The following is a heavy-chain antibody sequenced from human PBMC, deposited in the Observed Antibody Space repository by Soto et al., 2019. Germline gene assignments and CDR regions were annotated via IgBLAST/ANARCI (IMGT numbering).Heavy chain of an antibody. Sequence: PSETLSLTCTVSGGSISSSSYYWGWIRQPPGKGLEWIGSIYYSGSTYYNPSLKSRVTISVDTSKNQFSLKLSSVTAADTAVYYCARDLDYGDYDSTNDYWGQGALVTVSS. D-gene: IGHD4-17*01. CDR3: ARDLDYGDYDSTNDY. CDR2: IYYSGST. V-gene: IGHV4-39*02. CDR1: GGSISSSSYY. J-gene: IGHJ4*02.